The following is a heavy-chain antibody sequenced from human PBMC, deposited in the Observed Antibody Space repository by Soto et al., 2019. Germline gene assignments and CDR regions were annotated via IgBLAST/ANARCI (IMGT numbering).Heavy chain of an antibody. Sequence: ASVKVSCKASGYTFTGYYMHWLRQAPGQGLEWMGWINPNSGGTNYAQKFQGWVTMTRDTSISTAYMELSRLRSDDTAVYYCARASGIVGATAAFDIWGQGTMVTVSS. D-gene: IGHD1-26*01. CDR1: GYTFTGYY. V-gene: IGHV1-2*04. CDR3: ARASGIVGATAAFDI. CDR2: INPNSGGT. J-gene: IGHJ3*02.